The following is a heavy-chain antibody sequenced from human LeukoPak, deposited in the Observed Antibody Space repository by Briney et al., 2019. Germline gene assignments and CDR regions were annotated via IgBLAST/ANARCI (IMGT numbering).Heavy chain of an antibody. V-gene: IGHV4-59*01. CDR2: IYYSGST. J-gene: IGHJ4*02. D-gene: IGHD6-13*01. CDR1: GGSFSIYY. CDR3: ARVTGYRIEDYFDY. Sequence: SSETLSLTCTVSGGSFSIYYWSWIRQPAGKGLEWIGYIYYSGSTNYNPSLKSRVTISVETSKNEFSLKLRSVTAADTAVYYCARVTGYRIEDYFDYWGQGTLVTVSS.